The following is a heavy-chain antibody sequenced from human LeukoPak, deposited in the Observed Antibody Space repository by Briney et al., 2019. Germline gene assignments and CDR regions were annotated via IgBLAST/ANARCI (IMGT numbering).Heavy chain of an antibody. J-gene: IGHJ2*01. CDR2: ISSSSSYI. D-gene: IGHD3-9*01. CDR3: ARDNILTGSSLFWYFDL. Sequence: KSGGSLRLSCAASGFTFSSYSMNWVRQAPGKGLEWVSSISSSSSYIYYADSVKGRFTISRDNAKNSLYLQMNSLRAEDTAVYYCARDNILTGSSLFWYFDLWGRGTLVTVSS. CDR1: GFTFSSYS. V-gene: IGHV3-21*01.